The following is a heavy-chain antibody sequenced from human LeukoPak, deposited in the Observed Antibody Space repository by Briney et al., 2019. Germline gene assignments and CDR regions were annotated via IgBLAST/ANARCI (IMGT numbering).Heavy chain of an antibody. CDR1: GFTFSDPY. J-gene: IGHJ4*02. Sequence: GGSLRLSCAASGFTFSDPYMSWIRQAPGKGLEWVSYISRGGSTIYYADSVKGRFTISRDNAKNSLYLQMNNLRAEDTAVYYCARDGDRGYWGQGTLVTVSS. CDR3: ARDGDRGY. CDR2: ISRGGSTI. D-gene: IGHD3-10*01. V-gene: IGHV3-11*01.